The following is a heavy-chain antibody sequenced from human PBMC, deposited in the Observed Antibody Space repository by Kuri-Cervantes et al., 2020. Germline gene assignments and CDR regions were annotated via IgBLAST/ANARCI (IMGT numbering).Heavy chain of an antibody. V-gene: IGHV3-11*04. Sequence: GESLKISCAASGFTFSDYYMSWIRQAPGKGLEWVSYISSSGSTIYYADSVKGRFTISRDNAKNTLYLQMNSLRAEDTAVYYCAKALTAVVVPAASDYWGQGTLVTVSS. J-gene: IGHJ4*02. CDR3: AKALTAVVVPAASDY. D-gene: IGHD2-2*01. CDR1: GFTFSDYY. CDR2: ISSSGSTI.